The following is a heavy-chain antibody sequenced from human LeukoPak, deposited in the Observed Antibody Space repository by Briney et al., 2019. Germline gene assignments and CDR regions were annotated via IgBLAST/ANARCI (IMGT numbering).Heavy chain of an antibody. CDR2: INSDGSST. CDR3: ARVRTMVRGVIRFNAFDI. J-gene: IGHJ3*02. V-gene: IGHV3-74*01. Sequence: GGSLRLSCAASGFTFSSYWMHWVRQAPGKGLVWVSRINSDGSSTSYADSVKGRFTISRDNAKNTLYLQMNSLRAEDTAVYYCARVRTMVRGVIRFNAFDIWGQGTMVTVSS. CDR1: GFTFSSYW. D-gene: IGHD3-10*01.